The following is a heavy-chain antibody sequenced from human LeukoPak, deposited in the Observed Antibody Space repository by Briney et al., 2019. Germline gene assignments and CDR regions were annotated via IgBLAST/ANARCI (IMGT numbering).Heavy chain of an antibody. J-gene: IGHJ3*02. CDR1: GGSISSGSYY. Sequence: SETLSLTCTVSGGSISSGSYYWSWIRQPAGKGLEWIGRIYTSGSTNYNPSLKSRVTISVDTSKNQFSLKLSSVTAADTAVYYCASSSGLGGVWFHAFDIWGQGTMVTVSS. V-gene: IGHV4-61*02. CDR2: IYTSGST. D-gene: IGHD6-19*01. CDR3: ASSSGLGGVWFHAFDI.